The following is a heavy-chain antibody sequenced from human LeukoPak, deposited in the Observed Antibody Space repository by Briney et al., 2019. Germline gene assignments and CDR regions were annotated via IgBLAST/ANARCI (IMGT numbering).Heavy chain of an antibody. V-gene: IGHV4-34*01. CDR1: GGSFSGYY. D-gene: IGHD5/OR15-5a*01. CDR2: INHSGST. J-gene: IGHJ3*02. Sequence: PSETLSLTCAVYGGSFSGYYWSWIRQPPGKGLEWIGEINHSGSTNYNPSLKSRITISVDTSKNQFSLKLSSVTAADTAVYYCASVYDSDAVDIWGQGTMVTVSS. CDR3: ASVYDSDAVDI.